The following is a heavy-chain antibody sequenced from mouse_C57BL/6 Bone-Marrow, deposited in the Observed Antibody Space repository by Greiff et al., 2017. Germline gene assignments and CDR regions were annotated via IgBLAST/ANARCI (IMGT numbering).Heavy chain of an antibody. CDR2: IYPGSGST. J-gene: IGHJ1*03. V-gene: IGHV1-55*01. CDR1: GYTFTSYW. CDR3: ASPLYWYFDV. Sequence: QVQLQQPGAELVKPGASVKMSCKASGYTFTSYWITWVKQRPGQGLEWIGDIYPGSGSTNYNEKFKSKATLTVDTSSSTACMQLSSLTSEDSAVYYCASPLYWYFDVWGTGTTVTVSS.